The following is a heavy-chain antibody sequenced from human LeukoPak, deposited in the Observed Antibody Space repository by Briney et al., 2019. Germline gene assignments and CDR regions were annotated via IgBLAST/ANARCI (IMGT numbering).Heavy chain of an antibody. CDR3: ARGTTYYYDSSGYYGQLDAFDI. Sequence: PGGSLRLSCAASGFTFSSYAMSWVRQAPGKGLEWVSAISGSGGSTYYADSVKGRFTISRDNSKNTLYLQMNSLRAEDTAVYYCARGTTYYYDSSGYYGQLDAFDIWGQGTMVTVSS. V-gene: IGHV3-23*01. J-gene: IGHJ3*02. CDR1: GFTFSSYA. CDR2: ISGSGGST. D-gene: IGHD3-22*01.